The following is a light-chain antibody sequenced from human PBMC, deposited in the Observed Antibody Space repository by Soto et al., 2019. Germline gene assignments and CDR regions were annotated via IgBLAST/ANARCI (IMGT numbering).Light chain of an antibody. Sequence: QCGLTHPRSLSVSPCQSVTISCTWSSSKIGAGHDVHWYHHRPGTAPKLLIFVNSNRPSGVPVPDRFSGSKSGTSAYLAITPLKAEDEGDYYSNYYDSKLDHPYVLGTGTXGIVL. J-gene: IGLJ1*01. CDR2: VNS. CDR1: SSKIGAGHD. V-gene: IGLV1-40*01. CDR3: NYYDSKLDHPYV.